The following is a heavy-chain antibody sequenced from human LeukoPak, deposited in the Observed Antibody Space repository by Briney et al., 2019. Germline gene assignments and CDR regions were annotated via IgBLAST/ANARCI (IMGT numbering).Heavy chain of an antibody. CDR1: GGSLSAYY. J-gene: IGHJ3*02. CDR2: IFYSGST. CDR3: ARPLIVGSKGAFDI. D-gene: IGHD3-22*01. Sequence: PSETLSLPCTVSGGSLSAYYWSWIRQPPGKGLEWVGYIFYSGSTNYNPSLKSRVTISVDTSKNQSSLKLSSVTAADTAVYYCARPLIVGSKGAFDIWGQGTMVTVSS. V-gene: IGHV4-59*08.